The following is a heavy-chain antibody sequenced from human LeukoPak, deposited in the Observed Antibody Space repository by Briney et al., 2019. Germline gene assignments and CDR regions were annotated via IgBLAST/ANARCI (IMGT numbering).Heavy chain of an antibody. Sequence: EASVKVSCKASGDTFTSYGISWVRQAPGQGPEWMGWISAYSTYNGNTNYAQKFQGRVTMTTDTSTSTAYMELRSLRFDDTAVYYCTRDLGQWLLQGIFLDYWGRGTLVTVSS. V-gene: IGHV1-18*01. CDR3: TRDLGQWLLQGIFLDY. CDR1: GDTFTSYG. D-gene: IGHD6-19*01. J-gene: IGHJ4*02. CDR2: ISAYSTYNGNT.